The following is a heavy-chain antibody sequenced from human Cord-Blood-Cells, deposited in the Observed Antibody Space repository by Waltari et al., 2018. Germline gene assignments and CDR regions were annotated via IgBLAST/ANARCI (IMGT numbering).Heavy chain of an antibody. CDR2: INPNSGGT. CDR3: ARILTGDAFDI. V-gene: IGHV1-2*02. CDR1: GYTFTGDY. Sequence: QVQLVQSVAEGTKPEASATVSCKAYGYTFTGDYLHWVRQAPGQGLEWMGWINPNSGGTNYAQKFQGGVTMTRDTSISTAYMELSRLRSDDTAVYYCARILTGDAFDIWGQGTMVTVSS. J-gene: IGHJ3*02. D-gene: IGHD7-27*01.